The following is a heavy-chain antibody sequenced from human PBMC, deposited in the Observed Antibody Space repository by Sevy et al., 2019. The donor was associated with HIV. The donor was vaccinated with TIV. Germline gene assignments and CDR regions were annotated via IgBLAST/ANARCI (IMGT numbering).Heavy chain of an antibody. CDR2: INPSGGST. J-gene: IGHJ5*02. Sequence: ASMKVSCKASGYTFTSYYMHWVRQAPGQGLEWMGIINPSGGSTSYAQKFQGRVTMTRDTSTSTVYMELSSLRSEDTAVYYCARDAEMATIFNARTNWFDPWGQGTLVTVSS. CDR3: ARDAEMATIFNARTNWFDP. D-gene: IGHD5-12*01. CDR1: GYTFTSYY. V-gene: IGHV1-46*03.